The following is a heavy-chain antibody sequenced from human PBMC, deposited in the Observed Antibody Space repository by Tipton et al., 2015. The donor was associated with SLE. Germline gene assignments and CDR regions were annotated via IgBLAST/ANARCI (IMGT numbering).Heavy chain of an antibody. CDR3: ARGGNWGGWYFDL. D-gene: IGHD7-27*01. CDR1: GDSISSSSYY. V-gene: IGHV4-39*07. J-gene: IGHJ2*01. CDR2: VYYSGST. Sequence: GLVKPSETLSLTCTVSGDSISSSSYYWGWIRQPPGKGLEWIGSVYYSGSTYSNPSLKSRLIISVDKSKNQFSLKLNFVTAADTAVYYCARGGNWGGWYFDLWCRGTLVTVSS.